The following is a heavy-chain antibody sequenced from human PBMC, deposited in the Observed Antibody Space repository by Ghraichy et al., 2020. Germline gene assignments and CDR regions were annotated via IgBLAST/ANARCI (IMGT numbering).Heavy chain of an antibody. D-gene: IGHD3-22*01. J-gene: IGHJ4*02. V-gene: IGHV3-15*01. Sequence: GGSLRLSCAASGFTFSNAWMSWVRQAPGKGLEWVGRIKSKTDGGTTDYAAPVQGRFTISRDDSKNTLYLQMNSLKTEDTAVYYCTTVYYYDSSAYYYGDYWGQGTLVTVSS. CDR3: TTVYYYDSSAYYYGDY. CDR1: GFTFSNAW. CDR2: IKSKTDGGTT.